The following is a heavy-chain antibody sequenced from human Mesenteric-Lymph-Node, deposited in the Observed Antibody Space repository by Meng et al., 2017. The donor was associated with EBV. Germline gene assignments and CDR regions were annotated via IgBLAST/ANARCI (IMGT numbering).Heavy chain of an antibody. CDR1: GDSISGSYC. Sequence: QVQVQESGPGLVKPSETLSLTCTVSGDSISGSYCWNWIRQPPGKELEWIGSVFYSGATYYNPSLESRVTISVDTSRNHFSLKVTSVTAADTAIYYCARDELMVRGLFDSWGQGALVTVSS. J-gene: IGHJ4*02. CDR3: ARDELMVRGLFDS. D-gene: IGHD3-10*01. V-gene: IGHV4-38-2*02. CDR2: VFYSGAT.